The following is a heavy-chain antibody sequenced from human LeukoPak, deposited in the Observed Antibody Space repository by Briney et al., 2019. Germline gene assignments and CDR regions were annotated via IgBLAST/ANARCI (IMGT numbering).Heavy chain of an antibody. V-gene: IGHV3-53*05. Sequence: GGSLRRTCAASGLTVSNNYMIWVRQAPGKGLEGVSVIYSGGSTYYAASVKGRFTISRDNSKNTLYLQMNSLRAEDTAVYYCAIVAGKSYGSAPTAFDIWGQGTMVTVSS. D-gene: IGHD3-10*01. CDR2: IYSGGST. CDR3: AIVAGKSYGSAPTAFDI. J-gene: IGHJ3*02. CDR1: GLTVSNNY.